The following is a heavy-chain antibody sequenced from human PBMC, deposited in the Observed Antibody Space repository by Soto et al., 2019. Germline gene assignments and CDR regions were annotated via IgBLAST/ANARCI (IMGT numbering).Heavy chain of an antibody. J-gene: IGHJ4*02. CDR1: GGSVSSGSYY. CDR2: IYYSGST. V-gene: IGHV4-61*01. Sequence: SETLSLTCSVSGGSVSSGSYYWNWIRQPPGKGLEWIGYIYYSGSTNCNPSLKSRVTISLDTSKNQFSLKLSSVTAADTAVYYCARATRQLLFDYWGQGTLVTLSS. D-gene: IGHD6-6*01. CDR3: ARATRQLLFDY.